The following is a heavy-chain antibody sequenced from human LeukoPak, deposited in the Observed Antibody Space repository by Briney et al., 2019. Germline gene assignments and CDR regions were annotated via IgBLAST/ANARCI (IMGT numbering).Heavy chain of an antibody. Sequence: SETLSLTCTVSGGSISSGHYYWSWIRQPPGKGLEWIGYIYYSGSTYYNPSLKSRVTISVDTSKNQFSLKLSSVTAADTAVYYCARTHTTTVTIFDYWGQGTLVTVSS. CDR3: ARTHTTTVTIFDY. CDR2: IYYSGST. J-gene: IGHJ4*02. D-gene: IGHD4-17*01. CDR1: GGSISSGHYY. V-gene: IGHV4-30-4*01.